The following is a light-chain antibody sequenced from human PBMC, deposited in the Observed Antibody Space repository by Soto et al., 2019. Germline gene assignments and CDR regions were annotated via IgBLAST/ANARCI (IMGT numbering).Light chain of an antibody. CDR3: SSYTGRSSSTYV. CDR1: SSDVGDYNY. Sequence: QSALTQPASVSGSPGQSITISCTATSSDVGDYNYVSWYQQHPGKAPRLLIYEVSNRPSGVSYRFSGSKSDNTASLTISGLKAEDEDDYYCSSYTGRSSSTYVFGTGTKVTVL. V-gene: IGLV2-14*01. CDR2: EVS. J-gene: IGLJ1*01.